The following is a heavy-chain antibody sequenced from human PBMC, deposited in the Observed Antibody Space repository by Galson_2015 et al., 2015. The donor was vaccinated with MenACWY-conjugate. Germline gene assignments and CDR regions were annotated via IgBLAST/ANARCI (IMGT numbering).Heavy chain of an antibody. J-gene: IGHJ4*01. CDR2: LYYSGST. CDR1: GGSISSYY. CDR3: ARYSSSWYYFDY. V-gene: IGHV4-59*01. D-gene: IGHD6-13*01. Sequence: SETLSLTCTVSGGSISSYYWSWIRQPPGRGLEWIGHLYYSGSTNYNPSLKSRVTISVDTSKNQFSLNLSSVTAADTAVYYCARYSSSWYYFDYCGHGTLVTVSS.